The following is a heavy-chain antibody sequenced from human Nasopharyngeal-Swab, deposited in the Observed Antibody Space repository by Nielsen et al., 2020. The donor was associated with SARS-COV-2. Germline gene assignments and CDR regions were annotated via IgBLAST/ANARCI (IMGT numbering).Heavy chain of an antibody. CDR2: ISSSSSTI. J-gene: IGHJ4*02. Sequence: GESLKISCAASGFTFSSYSMNWVRQAPGKGLEWVSYISSSSSTIYYADSVKGRFTISRDNAKNSLYLQMNSLGDEDTAVYYCAREATMVRGGRGYWGQGTLVTVSS. CDR3: AREATMVRGGRGY. V-gene: IGHV3-48*02. CDR1: GFTFSSYS. D-gene: IGHD3-10*01.